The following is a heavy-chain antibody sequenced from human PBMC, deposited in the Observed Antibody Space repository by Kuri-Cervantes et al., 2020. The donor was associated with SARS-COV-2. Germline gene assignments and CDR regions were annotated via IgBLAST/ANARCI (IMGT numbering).Heavy chain of an antibody. J-gene: IGHJ6*03. Sequence: SVKVSCKASGGTFSSYAISWVRQAPGQGLEWMGGIIPIFSTANYAQKFQGRVTITADESTSTAYMELSSLRSEDTAVYYCARANWGSERDYYYYMDVWGKGTTVTVSS. CDR1: GGTFSSYA. V-gene: IGHV1-69*13. D-gene: IGHD7-27*01. CDR2: IIPIFSTA. CDR3: ARANWGSERDYYYYMDV.